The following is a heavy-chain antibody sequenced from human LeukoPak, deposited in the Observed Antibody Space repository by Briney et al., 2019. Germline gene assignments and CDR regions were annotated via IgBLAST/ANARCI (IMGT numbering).Heavy chain of an antibody. CDR1: GFSFTTYE. J-gene: IGHJ4*02. CDR2: ISSSGSTI. V-gene: IGHV3-48*03. D-gene: IGHD3-22*01. Sequence: GGSLRLSCAASGFSFTTYEMNWVRQAPGKGLEWVSYISSSGSTIYYADSVKGRFTISRDNAKNSLYLQMNSLRAEDTAVYYCATDNYDSSGYYSISFGYWGRGTLVTVSS. CDR3: ATDNYDSSGYYSISFGY.